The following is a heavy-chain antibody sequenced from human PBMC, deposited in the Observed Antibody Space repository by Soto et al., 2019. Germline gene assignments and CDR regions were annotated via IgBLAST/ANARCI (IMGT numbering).Heavy chain of an antibody. D-gene: IGHD2-15*01. V-gene: IGHV1-18*04. Sequence: QVQLVQSGGEVKKPGAAVKVSCKTSGYTFTNYGITWVRQAPGQGLKWMGWISGYNGDTNYAQKFQGRVMMTTDTSTPTAYVELRSLGSDDTAVYYCARGPAGGLRGGVSYWGQGTLVTVSS. CDR2: ISGYNGDT. CDR1: GYTFTNYG. CDR3: ARGPAGGLRGGVSY. J-gene: IGHJ4*02.